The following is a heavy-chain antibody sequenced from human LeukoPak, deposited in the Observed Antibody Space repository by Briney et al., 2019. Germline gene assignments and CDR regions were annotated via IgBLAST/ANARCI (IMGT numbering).Heavy chain of an antibody. CDR2: IKQDGSEK. Sequence: GGSLRLSCAAPGFTFSSYWMSWVRQAPGKGLEWVANIKQDGSEKYYVDSVKGRFTISRDNAKNSLYLQMNSLRAEDTAVYYCARVGRYYGMDVWGQGTTVTVSS. V-gene: IGHV3-7*01. CDR1: GFTFSSYW. D-gene: IGHD3-10*01. J-gene: IGHJ6*02. CDR3: ARVGRYYGMDV.